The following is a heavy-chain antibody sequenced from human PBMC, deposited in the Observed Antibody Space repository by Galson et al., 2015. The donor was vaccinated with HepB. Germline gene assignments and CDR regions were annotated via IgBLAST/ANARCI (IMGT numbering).Heavy chain of an antibody. Sequence: SETLSLTCTVSGGSISSSSYYWGWIRQPPGKGLEWIGSIYYSGNTYYNPSLKSRVTIYADTSKNQFSLKLSSVTAADTAVYYCARSPPTIWDLYSFDYWGQGTLVTVSS. CDR3: ARSPPTIWDLYSFDY. J-gene: IGHJ4*02. V-gene: IGHV4-39*01. D-gene: IGHD3/OR15-3a*01. CDR1: GGSISSSSYY. CDR2: IYYSGNT.